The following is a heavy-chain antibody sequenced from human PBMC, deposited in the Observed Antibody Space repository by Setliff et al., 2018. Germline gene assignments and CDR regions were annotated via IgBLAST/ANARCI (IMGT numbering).Heavy chain of an antibody. D-gene: IGHD3-10*01. V-gene: IGHV3-23*01. CDR2: ISASGGTT. CDR1: GFTLNNYA. J-gene: IGHJ4*02. CDR3: ARGHYGIFDY. Sequence: GGSLRLSCAASGFTLNNYAMSWVRQAPGKGLEWVSIISASGGTTYYADSVKGRFTMSSDNSKNTLYLQMNSLRAEDTAVYYCARGHYGIFDYWGQGTLVTVSS.